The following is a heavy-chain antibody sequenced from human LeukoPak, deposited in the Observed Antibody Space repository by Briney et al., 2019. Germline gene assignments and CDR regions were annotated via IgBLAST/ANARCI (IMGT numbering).Heavy chain of an antibody. J-gene: IGHJ5*02. CDR2: ISSDGSTR. CDR3: ARDRGGGNDH. D-gene: IGHD3-10*01. V-gene: IGHV3-74*01. Sequence: GGSLRLSCAASGFTFSSYWMHWVRQAPGKGLVWVSHISSDGSTRSYANSVKGRFTISRDNTNNTLYLQMTSLRAEDTAVYYCARDRGGGNDHWGQGTLVTVSS. CDR1: GFTFSSYW.